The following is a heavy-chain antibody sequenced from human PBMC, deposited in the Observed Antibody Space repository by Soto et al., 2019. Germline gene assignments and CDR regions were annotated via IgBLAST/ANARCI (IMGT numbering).Heavy chain of an antibody. V-gene: IGHV3-23*01. D-gene: IGHD4-17*01. CDR1: GFTFSSYA. CDR2: ISGSGGST. CDR3: ANVNTVIHRYFDL. Sequence: EVQLLESGGGLVQPGGSLRLSCAASGFTFSSYAMSWVRQAPGKGLEWVSAISGSGGSTYYADSVKGRFTIPRDNSKNTLYLKMSLLSAEDSEVYYCANVNTVIHRYFDLWGRGTLVTVSS. J-gene: IGHJ2*01.